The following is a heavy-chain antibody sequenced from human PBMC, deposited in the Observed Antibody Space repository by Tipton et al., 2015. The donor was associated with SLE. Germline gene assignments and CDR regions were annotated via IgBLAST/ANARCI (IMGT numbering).Heavy chain of an antibody. D-gene: IGHD5-18*01. CDR1: GGSFSGYY. J-gene: IGHJ4*02. Sequence: TLSLTCAVSGGSFSGYYWSWVRQPPGKGLGYIGEINHSGSTNYSPSLKSRVTISIDTSKNQFSLKLSSVTAADTAVYYCARIQFTAVVHYWGQGTLVTVSS. V-gene: IGHV4-34*01. CDR2: INHSGST. CDR3: ARIQFTAVVHY.